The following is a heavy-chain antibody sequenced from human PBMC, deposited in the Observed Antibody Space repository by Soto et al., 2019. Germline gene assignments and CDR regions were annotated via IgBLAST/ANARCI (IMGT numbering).Heavy chain of an antibody. CDR2: IYPGDSDT. CDR1: GYSFTSYW. Sequence: GESLKISCKGSGYSFTSYWIGWVRQMPRKGLEWMGIIYPGDSDTRYSPSFQGQVTVSADKSISTAYLQWSSLKASDTAMYYCARAYSSSPMDYYYYGMDVWGQGTTVTAP. D-gene: IGHD6-13*01. CDR3: ARAYSSSPMDYYYYGMDV. V-gene: IGHV5-51*01. J-gene: IGHJ6*02.